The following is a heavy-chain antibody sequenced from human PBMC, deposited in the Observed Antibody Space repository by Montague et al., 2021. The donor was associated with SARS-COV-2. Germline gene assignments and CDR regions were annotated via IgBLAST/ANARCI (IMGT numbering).Heavy chain of an antibody. D-gene: IGHD6-25*01. CDR3: ARVIGAYYGMDV. CDR1: GFTFSSYA. V-gene: IGHV3-30-3*01. Sequence: SLRLSCAASGFTFSSYAMHWVRQAPGKGLEWVAVISYDGSNKYYTDSVKGRFTISRDNSKNTLYLQMSSLRAEDTVVYYCARVIGAYYGMDVWGQGTTVTVAS. J-gene: IGHJ6*02. CDR2: ISYDGSNK.